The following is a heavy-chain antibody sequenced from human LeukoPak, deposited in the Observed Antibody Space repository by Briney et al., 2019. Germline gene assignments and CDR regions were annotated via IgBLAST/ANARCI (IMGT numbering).Heavy chain of an antibody. Sequence: SETLSLTCTVSGGSIISYYWSWIRQPPGKGLEWIGYIYYSGSTNYNPSLKSRVTISVDTSKNQFSLKLSSVTAADTAVYYCARATPSSGIDYWGQGTLVTVSS. D-gene: IGHD6-19*01. CDR1: GGSIISYY. V-gene: IGHV4-59*01. J-gene: IGHJ4*02. CDR3: ARATPSSGIDY. CDR2: IYYSGST.